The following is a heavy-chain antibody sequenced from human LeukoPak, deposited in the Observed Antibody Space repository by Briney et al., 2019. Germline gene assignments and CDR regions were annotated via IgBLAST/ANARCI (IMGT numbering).Heavy chain of an antibody. Sequence: ASVKVSCKASGYTFTSYGISWVRQAPGQGLEWMGWISAYNGNTNYAQKLQGRVTMTTDTSTSTAYMELRSLRSDDTAVYYCARQPYYDILTGYYSLVYWGQGTLVTVSS. CDR3: ARQPYYDILTGYYSLVY. J-gene: IGHJ4*02. V-gene: IGHV1-18*01. CDR1: GYTFTSYG. D-gene: IGHD3-9*01. CDR2: ISAYNGNT.